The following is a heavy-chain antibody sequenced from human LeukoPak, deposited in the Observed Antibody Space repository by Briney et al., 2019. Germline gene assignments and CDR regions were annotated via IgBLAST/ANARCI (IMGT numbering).Heavy chain of an antibody. CDR2: IIPIFGTA. Sequence: GASVKVSCKASGGTFSSYAISWVRQAPGQGLEWMGGIIPIFGTANYAQKFQGRVTITADESTSTAYMELSSLRSEDTAVYYCARVSVAAAGLHFDYWGQGTLVTVSS. V-gene: IGHV1-69*13. CDR3: ARVSVAAAGLHFDY. D-gene: IGHD6-13*01. CDR1: GGTFSSYA. J-gene: IGHJ4*02.